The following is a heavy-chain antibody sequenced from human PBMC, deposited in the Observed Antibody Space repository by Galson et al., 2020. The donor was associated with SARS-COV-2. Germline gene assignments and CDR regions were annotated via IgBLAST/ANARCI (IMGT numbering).Heavy chain of an antibody. CDR2: IWYDGSNK. V-gene: IGHV3-33*01. CDR1: GFTFSSYG. J-gene: IGHJ4*02. D-gene: IGHD4-17*01. CDR3: ARDENHGDACFDY. Sequence: GGSLRLSCAASGFTFSSYGMHWVRQAPGKGLEWVAVIWYDGSNKYYADSVKGRFTISRDNSKNTLYLQMNSLRAEDTAVYYCARDENHGDACFDYWGQGTLVTVSS.